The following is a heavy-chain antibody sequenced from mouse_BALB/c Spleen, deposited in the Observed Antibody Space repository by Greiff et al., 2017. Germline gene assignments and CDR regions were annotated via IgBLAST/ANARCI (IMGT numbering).Heavy chain of an antibody. CDR3: ARHYYGSFDY. Sequence: EVQVVESGGGLVKPGGSLKLSCAASGFTFSSYAMSWVRQTPEKRLEWVASISSGGSTYYPDSVKGRFTISRDNARNILYLQMSSLRSEDTAMYYCARHYYGSFDYWGQGTTLTVSS. CDR2: ISSGGST. V-gene: IGHV5-6-5*01. J-gene: IGHJ2*01. CDR1: GFTFSSYA. D-gene: IGHD1-1*01.